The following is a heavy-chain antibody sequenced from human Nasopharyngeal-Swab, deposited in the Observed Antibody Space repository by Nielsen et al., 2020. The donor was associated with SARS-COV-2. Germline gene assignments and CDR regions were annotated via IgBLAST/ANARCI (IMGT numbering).Heavy chain of an antibody. Sequence: VRQAPGKGLEWVANIKQDGSEKYYVDSVKGRFTISRDNAKNSLYLQMNSLRAEDTAVYYCARDLGITMVRGVTRDNWFDPWGQGTLVPSPQ. CDR2: IKQDGSEK. CDR3: ARDLGITMVRGVTRDNWFDP. J-gene: IGHJ5*02. D-gene: IGHD3-10*01. V-gene: IGHV3-7*04.